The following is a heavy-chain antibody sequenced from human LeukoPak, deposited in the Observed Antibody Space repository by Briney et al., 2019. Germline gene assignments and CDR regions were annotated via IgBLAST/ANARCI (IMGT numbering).Heavy chain of an antibody. V-gene: IGHV3-48*01. Sequence: GGSLRLSCAASGFTFSTYSMNWVRQAPGKGLEWVSYISISNTTIYYADSVKGRFTISRDNAKNSLYLQMNSLRAEDTAVYYCARAAVFSSSSFDYWGQGTLVTVSS. D-gene: IGHD6-6*01. J-gene: IGHJ4*02. CDR3: ARAAVFSSSSFDY. CDR2: ISISNTTI. CDR1: GFTFSTYS.